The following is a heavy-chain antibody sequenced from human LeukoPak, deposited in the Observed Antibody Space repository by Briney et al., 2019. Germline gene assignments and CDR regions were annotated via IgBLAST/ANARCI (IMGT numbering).Heavy chain of an antibody. CDR2: IYYNGGT. D-gene: IGHD3-10*01. Sequence: SETLSLTCTVSGSSISSSSYYWGWIRQPPGKGLEWIGNIYYNGGTYYNPSLKSRVTISVDTSKNQFSLKLSSVTAADTAVYYCARAVRRLLWFGVKPPRTNWFDPWGQGTLVTVSS. CDR3: ARAVRRLLWFGVKPPRTNWFDP. CDR1: GSSISSSSYY. J-gene: IGHJ5*02. V-gene: IGHV4-39*07.